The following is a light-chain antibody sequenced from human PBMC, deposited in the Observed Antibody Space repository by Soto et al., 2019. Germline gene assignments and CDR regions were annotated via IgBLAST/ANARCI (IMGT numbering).Light chain of an antibody. J-gene: IGKJ4*01. CDR3: QQYSNSPPVT. Sequence: EIVLTQSPGTLSLSPGERATLSCRASQSGSISSRYLSWYQQKPGQAPRLLIYDTNTRASGIPDRFSGSGSGTDFTLTISRLEPEDFAVYYCQQYSNSPPVTFGGGTKVEIK. CDR1: QSGSISSRY. V-gene: IGKV3-20*01. CDR2: DTN.